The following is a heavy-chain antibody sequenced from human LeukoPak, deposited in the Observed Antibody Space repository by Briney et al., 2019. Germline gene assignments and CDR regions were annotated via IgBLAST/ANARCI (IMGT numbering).Heavy chain of an antibody. Sequence: GGSLRLSCAAAGFTFSSYAMHWVRQAPGKGLQWVAVISYDGSNKYYADSVKGRFTISRDDSKNTLYLQLNSLKTEDTAVYYCTTAYPPKALFDYWGQGTLVTVSS. J-gene: IGHJ4*02. V-gene: IGHV3-30-3*01. D-gene: IGHD2-2*02. CDR2: ISYDGSNK. CDR1: GFTFSSYA. CDR3: TTAYPPKALFDY.